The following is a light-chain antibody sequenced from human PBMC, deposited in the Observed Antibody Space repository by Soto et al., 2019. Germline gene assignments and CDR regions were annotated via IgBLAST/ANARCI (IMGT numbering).Light chain of an antibody. CDR3: AAWDDSLNGPV. V-gene: IGLV1-44*01. CDR1: TTNIGRNS. CDR2: SND. J-gene: IGLJ7*01. Sequence: QSVVTQPPSASGAPGQTVTISCSGSTTNIGRNSVNWYQQLPGAAPKLLIHSNDQRPAGVPDRFSASKSGASASLAISGLQSDDEADYYCAAWDDSLNGPVFGGGTQLTVL.